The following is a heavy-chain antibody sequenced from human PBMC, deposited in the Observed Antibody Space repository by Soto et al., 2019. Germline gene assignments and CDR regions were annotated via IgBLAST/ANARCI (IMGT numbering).Heavy chain of an antibody. Sequence: PSETLSLTCTVSGGSISSGDFYWSWIRQPPGKGLELIGNIYYSGSTYYNPSLRSRAIMSVDTSQNQFSLKLSSLTAADTAVYFCARADVFSDCFDYCRQGALVPGSS. J-gene: IGHJ4*02. CDR2: IYYSGST. CDR1: GGSISSGDFY. V-gene: IGHV4-30-4*01. CDR3: ARADVFSDCFDY. D-gene: IGHD2-21*02.